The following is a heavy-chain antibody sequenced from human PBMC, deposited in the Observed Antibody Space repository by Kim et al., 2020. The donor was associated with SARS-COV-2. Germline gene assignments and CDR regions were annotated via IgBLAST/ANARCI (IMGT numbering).Heavy chain of an antibody. D-gene: IGHD2-15*01. V-gene: IGHV4-61*02. CDR1: GGSISSGSYY. CDR2: IYTSGST. J-gene: IGHJ6*02. CDR3: ARDLRIDYYYYYGMDV. Sequence: SETLSLTCTVSGGSISSGSYYWSWIRQPAGKGLEWIGRIYTSGSTNYNPSLKSRVTISVDTSKNQFSLKLSSVTAADTAVYYCARDLRIDYYYYYGMDVWGQGTTVTVSS.